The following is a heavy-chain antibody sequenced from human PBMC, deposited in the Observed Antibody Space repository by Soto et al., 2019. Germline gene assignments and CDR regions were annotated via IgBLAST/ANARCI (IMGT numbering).Heavy chain of an antibody. J-gene: IGHJ5*02. Sequence: PGGSLRLSCAASGFTFSSYGMHWVRQAPGKGLEWVAVISYDGSNKYYADSVKGRFTISRDNSKNTLYLQMNSLRAEDTAVYYCAKDVFGTNSAPTNWFDPWGQGTLVTVSS. CDR1: GFTFSSYG. CDR3: AKDVFGTNSAPTNWFDP. CDR2: ISYDGSNK. D-gene: IGHD3-10*02. V-gene: IGHV3-30*18.